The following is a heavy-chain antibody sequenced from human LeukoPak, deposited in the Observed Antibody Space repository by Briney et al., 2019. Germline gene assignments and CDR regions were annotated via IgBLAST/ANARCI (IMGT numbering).Heavy chain of an antibody. V-gene: IGHV1-46*01. Sequence: ASVKVSCMASGYTVTSYYMHWVRQAPGQGLEWMGILNPSGGSTSYAQKFQGRVTMTRDTSTSTVYMELSSLRSEDTVAYYCARASDRVGFEYWGQGTLVTVSS. CDR3: ARASDRVGFEY. CDR2: LNPSGGST. CDR1: GYTVTSYY. J-gene: IGHJ4*02.